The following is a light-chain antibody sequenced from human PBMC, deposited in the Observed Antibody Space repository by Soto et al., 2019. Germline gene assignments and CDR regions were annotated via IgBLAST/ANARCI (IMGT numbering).Light chain of an antibody. CDR2: GAS. CDR3: QQYGSSLL. Sequence: EIVLTQSPGTLSLSPGERATLSCRASQSVSSSYLAWYQQKPGQAPRLLIYGASSRATGIPDRFSGSGSGTFFPLTISRLEPEDFAVYYCQQYGSSLLFGGGTKVEIK. V-gene: IGKV3-20*01. J-gene: IGKJ4*01. CDR1: QSVSSSY.